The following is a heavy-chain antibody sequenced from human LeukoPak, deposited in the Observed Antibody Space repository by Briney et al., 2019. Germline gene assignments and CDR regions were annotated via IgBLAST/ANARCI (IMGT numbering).Heavy chain of an antibody. J-gene: IGHJ4*02. CDR3: ARVPPRGSGSYNLFDY. CDR2: INPNSGGT. D-gene: IGHD1-26*01. Sequence: GASVKVSCKASGYTFTGYYMHWVRQAPGQGLEWMGRINPNSGGTNYAQKFQGRVTTTRDTSISTAYMELSRLRSDDTAVYYCARVPPRGSGSYNLFDYWGQGTLVTVSS. V-gene: IGHV1-2*06. CDR1: GYTFTGYY.